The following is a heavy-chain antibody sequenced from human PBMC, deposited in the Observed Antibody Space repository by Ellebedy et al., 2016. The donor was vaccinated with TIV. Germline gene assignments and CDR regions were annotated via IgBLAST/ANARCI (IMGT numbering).Heavy chain of an antibody. D-gene: IGHD2-2*01. J-gene: IGHJ5*02. CDR3: ARELVPAAGMEGFDP. CDR1: VYTFTNYA. V-gene: IGHV1-3*01. Sequence: AASVTVSCKASVYTFTNYAMHWVRPAPGQRLEWMGWINAGTGNTKYSQKFRGRVTITRDTSASTAYMELSSLRSEDTAVYYCARELVPAAGMEGFDPWGQGTLVTVSS. CDR2: INAGTGNT.